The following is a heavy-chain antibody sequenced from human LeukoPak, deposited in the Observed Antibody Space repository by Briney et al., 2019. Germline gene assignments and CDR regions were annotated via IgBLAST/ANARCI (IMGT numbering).Heavy chain of an antibody. Sequence: PSETLSLTCTASGGSISSYYWSWIRQPPGKGLEWIGYIYYSGSTNYNPSLKSRVTISVDTSKNQFSLKLSSVTAEDTAVYYWARDSYGYNYMDVWGKGTTVTVSS. V-gene: IGHV4-59*01. CDR3: ARDSYGYNYMDV. J-gene: IGHJ6*03. CDR2: IYYSGST. CDR1: GGSISSYY. D-gene: IGHD5-18*01.